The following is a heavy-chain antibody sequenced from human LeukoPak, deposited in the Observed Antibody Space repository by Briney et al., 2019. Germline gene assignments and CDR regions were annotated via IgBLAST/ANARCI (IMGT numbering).Heavy chain of an antibody. D-gene: IGHD2-8*01. V-gene: IGHV3-21*01. CDR3: ARVMVGDLGFDY. J-gene: IGHJ4*02. CDR2: ISSSSSYI. Sequence: GGSLRLSCAASGFTFSSYSMNWVRQAPGKGLEWVSSISSSSSYIYYADSVKGRFTISRDNAKNSLYLQMNSLRAEDTAVYYCARVMVGDLGFDYWGQGTLVTVSS. CDR1: GFTFSSYS.